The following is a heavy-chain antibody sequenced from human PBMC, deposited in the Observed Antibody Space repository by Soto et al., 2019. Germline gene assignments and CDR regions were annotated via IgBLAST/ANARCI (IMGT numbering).Heavy chain of an antibody. Sequence: PETLSLTCSLSGGSINSYWWGRIVAPDGKGMERIGSDSSGGTPDYTPYNNSRATLAVVTSKNQFSLKLSSVTAADTAVYYCARDIGSYAYGEGYWGKGIPVSVS. CDR3: ARDIGSYAYGEGY. D-gene: IGHD3-10*01. CDR2: DSSGGTP. V-gene: IGHV4-4*07. CDR1: GGSINSYW. J-gene: IGHJ4*02.